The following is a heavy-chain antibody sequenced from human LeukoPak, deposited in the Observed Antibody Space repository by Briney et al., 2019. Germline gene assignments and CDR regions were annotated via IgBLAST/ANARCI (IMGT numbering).Heavy chain of an antibody. D-gene: IGHD6-13*01. CDR3: ARDGQQLVMYNWFDP. Sequence: GASVKVSCKASGGTFSSYAISWVRQAPGQGLEWMGGIIPIFGTANYAQKFQGRVTITTDESTSTAYMELSSLGSEDTAVYYCARDGQQLVMYNWFDPWGQGTLVTVSS. CDR1: GGTFSSYA. CDR2: IIPIFGTA. V-gene: IGHV1-69*05. J-gene: IGHJ5*02.